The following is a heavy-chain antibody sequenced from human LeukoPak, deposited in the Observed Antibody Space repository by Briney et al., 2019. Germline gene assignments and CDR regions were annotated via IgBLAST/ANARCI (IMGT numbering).Heavy chain of an antibody. J-gene: IGHJ4*02. CDR2: IHHSGNT. Sequence: SETLSLTCTVSGGSISIYYWSWFRQPPGKGLEWIGYIHHSGNTNYNPSLKSRVTMSVDTSKNQFSLKLSSVTAADTAVYYCARRPGDSRSYYFDYWGQGTLVTVSS. CDR1: GGSISIYY. CDR3: ARRPGDSRSYYFDY. D-gene: IGHD7-27*01. V-gene: IGHV4-59*08.